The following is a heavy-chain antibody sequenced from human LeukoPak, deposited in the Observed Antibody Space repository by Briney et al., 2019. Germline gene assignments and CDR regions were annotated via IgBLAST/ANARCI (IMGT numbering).Heavy chain of an antibody. J-gene: IGHJ3*02. CDR1: GGSISSNNW. CDR3: ARATSDAFDI. CDR2: IYHSGST. Sequence: SGTLSLTCAVSGGSISSNNWWSWVRQPPGKGLEWIGEIYHSGSTNYNPSLKSRVTISVDEPKNQFSLKLSSVTAADTAVYYWARATSDAFDIWGQGTMVTDSS. V-gene: IGHV4-4*02.